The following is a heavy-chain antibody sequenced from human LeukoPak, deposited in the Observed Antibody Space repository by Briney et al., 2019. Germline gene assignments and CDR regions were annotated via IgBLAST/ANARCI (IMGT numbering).Heavy chain of an antibody. Sequence: SETLSLTCTVSGYSISSGYYWGWIRQPPGKGLEWIGSIYHSGSTYYNPSLKSRVTISVDTSKNQFSLKLSSVTAADTAVYYCAREVTTGAFDIWGQGTMVTVSS. CDR2: IYHSGST. V-gene: IGHV4-38-2*02. CDR3: AREVTTGAFDI. CDR1: GYSISSGYY. J-gene: IGHJ3*02. D-gene: IGHD4-17*01.